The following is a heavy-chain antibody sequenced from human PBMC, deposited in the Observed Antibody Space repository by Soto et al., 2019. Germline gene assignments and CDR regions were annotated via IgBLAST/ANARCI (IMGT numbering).Heavy chain of an antibody. J-gene: IGHJ4*02. V-gene: IGHV3-23*01. D-gene: IGHD3-16*01. CDR1: GFTFSSSA. CDR3: VSWVSDHFDY. Sequence: GGSLRLSCAASGFTFSSSAISWVRQAPGTGLEWVSTINPTGANTHYADSAQGRFTISRDNSRNTVDLQMNSPTAADTALYYCVSWVSDHFDYWGQGTPVTVSS. CDR2: INPTGANT.